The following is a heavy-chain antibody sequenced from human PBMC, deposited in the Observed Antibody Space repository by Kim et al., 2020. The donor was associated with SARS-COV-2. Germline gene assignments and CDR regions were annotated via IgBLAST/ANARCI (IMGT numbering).Heavy chain of an antibody. J-gene: IGHJ5*02. CDR2: IYYSGST. Sequence: SETLSLTCTVSGGSISSYYWSWIRQPPGKGLEWIGYIYYSGSTNYNPSLKSRVTISVDTSKNQFSLKLSSVTAADTAVYYCARVRPSLRWAFDPWGQGTLVTVSS. CDR1: GGSISSYY. D-gene: IGHD4-17*01. V-gene: IGHV4-59*01. CDR3: ARVRPSLRWAFDP.